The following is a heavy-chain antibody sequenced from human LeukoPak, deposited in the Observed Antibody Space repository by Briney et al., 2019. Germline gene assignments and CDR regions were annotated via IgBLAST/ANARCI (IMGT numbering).Heavy chain of an antibody. D-gene: IGHD2-15*01. CDR3: ARGRFYCSGGSCYDYYGMDV. Sequence: ASVKVSCKASGYTFTSYDINWVRQATGQGLEWMGWMNPNSGNTGYAQKFQGRVTMTRNTSISTVYMELSSLRSEDTAVYYCARGRFYCSGGSCYDYYGMDVWGQGTTVTVSS. CDR1: GYTFTSYD. J-gene: IGHJ6*02. V-gene: IGHV1-8*01. CDR2: MNPNSGNT.